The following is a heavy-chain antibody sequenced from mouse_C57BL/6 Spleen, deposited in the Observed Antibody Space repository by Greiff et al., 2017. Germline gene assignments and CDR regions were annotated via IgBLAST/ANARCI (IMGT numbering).Heavy chain of an antibody. V-gene: IGHV1-53*01. Sequence: QVQLKQPGTELVKPGASVKLSCKASGYTFTSSWMHWVKQRPGQGLEWIGKINPSNGGTNYNEKFKSKATLTVDKSSSTAYMQLSSLTSEDSAVDYCAITRSYGFYYYAMDYWGQGTSVTVSS. CDR3: AITRSYGFYYYAMDY. J-gene: IGHJ4*01. D-gene: IGHD1-1*01. CDR2: INPSNGGT. CDR1: GYTFTSSW.